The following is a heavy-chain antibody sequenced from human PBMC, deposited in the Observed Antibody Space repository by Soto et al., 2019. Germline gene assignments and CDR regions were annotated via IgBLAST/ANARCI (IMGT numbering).Heavy chain of an antibody. Sequence: SETLSLTCAVYGGSFSGYYWSWIRQPPGKGLEWIGEINHSGSTHYNPSLKSRVTISVDTSKNQFSLKLSSVTAADTAVYYCARGDSAVAGMGFDYWGQGTLVTVSS. CDR3: ARGDSAVAGMGFDY. D-gene: IGHD6-19*01. CDR2: INHSGST. J-gene: IGHJ4*02. V-gene: IGHV4-34*01. CDR1: GGSFSGYY.